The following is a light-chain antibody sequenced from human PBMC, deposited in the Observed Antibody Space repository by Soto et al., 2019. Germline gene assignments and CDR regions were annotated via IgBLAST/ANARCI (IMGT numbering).Light chain of an antibody. V-gene: IGLV2-14*03. Sequence: QSALTQPASVSGSPGQSITISCTGTSSDVGGYNYVSWYQQYSGKAPKLMIYDVTNRPSGVSTRFSGSKSGNTASLTISRLQAEDEADYYCSSYTGSSTVLFGGGTELTVL. CDR2: DVT. CDR1: SSDVGGYNY. J-gene: IGLJ2*01. CDR3: SSYTGSSTVL.